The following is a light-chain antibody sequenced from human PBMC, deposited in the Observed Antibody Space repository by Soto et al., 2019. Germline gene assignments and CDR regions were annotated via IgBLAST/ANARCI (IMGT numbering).Light chain of an antibody. CDR2: DAS. Sequence: DIQMTQSPSTLSASVGDTVTITCRASQTISGWLAWYQQRPGKAPNLLIFDASTLESGVPSRFSGSGSGTTFTLTISSLQSDDFATYYCLQYNGYYRTFGQGTQLDIK. J-gene: IGKJ1*01. CDR3: LQYNGYYRT. V-gene: IGKV1-5*01. CDR1: QTISGW.